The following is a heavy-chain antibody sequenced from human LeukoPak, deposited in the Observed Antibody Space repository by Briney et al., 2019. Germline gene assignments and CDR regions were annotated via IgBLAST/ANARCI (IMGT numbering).Heavy chain of an antibody. CDR3: ARLDYYDSSGTFDY. Sequence: KPSETLSLTCAVYGGSFSGYYWSWIRQPPGKGLEWIGEINHSGSTNYNPSLKSRVTISVDTSKNQFSLKLSSVTAADTAVYYCARLDYYDSSGTFDYWGQGTLVTVSS. V-gene: IGHV4-34*01. D-gene: IGHD3-22*01. J-gene: IGHJ4*02. CDR2: INHSGST. CDR1: GGSFSGYY.